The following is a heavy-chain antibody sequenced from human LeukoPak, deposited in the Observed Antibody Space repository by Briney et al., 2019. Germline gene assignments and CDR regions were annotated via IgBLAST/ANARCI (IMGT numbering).Heavy chain of an antibody. CDR1: GGSISSYY. Sequence: SETLSLTCTVSGGSISSYYWSWIRQPPGKGLEWIGYIYYSGSTNYNPSLKSRVTISVDTSKNQFSLKLSSVTAADTAVYYCARTADKGRQDDYWGQGTLVTVSS. J-gene: IGHJ4*02. CDR3: ARTADKGRQDDY. V-gene: IGHV4-59*01. D-gene: IGHD6-25*01. CDR2: IYYSGST.